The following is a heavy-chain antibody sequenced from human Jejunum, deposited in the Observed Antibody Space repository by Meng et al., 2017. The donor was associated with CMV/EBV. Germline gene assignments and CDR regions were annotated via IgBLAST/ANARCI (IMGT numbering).Heavy chain of an antibody. J-gene: IGHJ5*02. V-gene: IGHV1-8*01. CDR3: ARGLFGSGSIDT. CDR1: KYPFTSYD. D-gene: IGHD3-10*01. Sequence: KGSKYPFTSYDITWVRQATGQGLEWMGWMNPNSGNTGYAQKFQGRVTMTRNTSISTAYMEMSSLGSDDTAVYYCARGLFGSGSIDTWGQGTLVTVSS. CDR2: MNPNSGNT.